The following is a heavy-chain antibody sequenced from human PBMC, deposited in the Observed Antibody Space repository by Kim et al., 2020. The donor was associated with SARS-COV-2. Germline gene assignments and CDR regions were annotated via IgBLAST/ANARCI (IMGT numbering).Heavy chain of an antibody. CDR2: ISYDGSNK. J-gene: IGHJ6*02. CDR3: AKERISGYSSGWLYYYYGMDV. V-gene: IGHV3-30*18. Sequence: GGSLRLSCAASGFTFSSYGMHWVRQAPGKGLEWVAVISYDGSNKYYVDSVKGRFTISRDNSKNTLYLQMNSLRAEDTAVYYCAKERISGYSSGWLYYYYGMDVWGQGTTVTVS. CDR1: GFTFSSYG. D-gene: IGHD6-19*01.